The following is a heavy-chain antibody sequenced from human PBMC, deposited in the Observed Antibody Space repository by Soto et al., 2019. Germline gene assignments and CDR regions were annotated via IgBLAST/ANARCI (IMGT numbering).Heavy chain of an antibody. V-gene: IGHV1-8*01. Sequence: ASVKVSCKASGYTFTIYDINGVVRAGLQGLEWMGWMNPNSGNTGYAQKFQGRVTMTRNTSISTAYMELSSLRSEDTAVYYCARGRSSGWLEGAFDIWGQGTMVTVSS. D-gene: IGHD6-19*01. CDR3: ARGRSSGWLEGAFDI. CDR2: MNPNSGNT. J-gene: IGHJ3*02. CDR1: GYTFTIYD.